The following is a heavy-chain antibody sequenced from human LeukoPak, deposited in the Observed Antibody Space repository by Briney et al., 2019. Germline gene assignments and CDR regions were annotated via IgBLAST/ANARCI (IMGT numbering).Heavy chain of an antibody. CDR2: ISWNSGSI. CDR1: GFTFDDYA. V-gene: IGHV3-9*01. D-gene: IGHD1-26*01. Sequence: PGGSLRLSCAASGFTFDDYAMHWVRQAPGKGLEWVSGISWNSGSIYYADSAKGRFTISRDNAKNSLYLQMNSLRAEDTAVYYCARDEWELRYYYYYMDVWGKGTTVTVSS. CDR3: ARDEWELRYYYYYMDV. J-gene: IGHJ6*03.